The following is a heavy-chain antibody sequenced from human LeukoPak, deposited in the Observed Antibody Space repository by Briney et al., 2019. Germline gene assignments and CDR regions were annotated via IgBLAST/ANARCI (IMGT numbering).Heavy chain of an antibody. V-gene: IGHV1-2*02. CDR3: ERGDYGCGGYYDS. Sequence: SVKVSCKASGYTFTGYYMHWVRHAPGQGLEWMGWINPNSGGTNYAQKFQGRVTMTMDTSISTAYMELSRLRSVDTAVYYCERGDYGCGGYYDSWGQGTLVTVSS. CDR2: INPNSGGT. D-gene: IGHD3-22*01. CDR1: GYTFTGYY. J-gene: IGHJ4*02.